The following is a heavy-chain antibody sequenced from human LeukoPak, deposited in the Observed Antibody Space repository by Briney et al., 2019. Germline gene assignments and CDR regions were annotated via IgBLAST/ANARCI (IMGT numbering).Heavy chain of an antibody. D-gene: IGHD5/OR15-5a*01. CDR3: ANVSPPFDY. CDR2: ISYDGSSK. CDR1: GFTFSSYG. V-gene: IGHV3-30*18. J-gene: IGHJ4*02. Sequence: GRSLRLSCAASGFTFSSYGMHWVRQAPGKGLEWVAVISYDGSSKYYADSVKGRFTISRDNSKNTLYLQMNSLRAEDTAVYYCANVSPPFDYWGQGTLVTVSS.